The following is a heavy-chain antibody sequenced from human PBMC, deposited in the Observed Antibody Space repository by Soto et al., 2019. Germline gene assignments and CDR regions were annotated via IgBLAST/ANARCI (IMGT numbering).Heavy chain of an antibody. CDR3: AKDRRAAAGSFDY. CDR2: ISGNGGTT. J-gene: IGHJ4*02. Sequence: EVQLLESGGGLVQPGGSLRLSCAGSGFTFSSYAMTWVRQAPGKGLEWVSTISGNGGTTYYADSVKGRFTISRDNSKNTLYVQMHSLRAEDTAVYYCAKDRRAAAGSFDYWGQGTLVTVSS. V-gene: IGHV3-23*01. CDR1: GFTFSSYA. D-gene: IGHD6-13*01.